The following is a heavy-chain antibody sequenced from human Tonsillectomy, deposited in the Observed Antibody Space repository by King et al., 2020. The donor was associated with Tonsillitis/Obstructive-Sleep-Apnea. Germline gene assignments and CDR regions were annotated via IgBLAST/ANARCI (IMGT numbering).Heavy chain of an antibody. CDR3: ARGRCGDNDYGGNGFDY. J-gene: IGHJ4*02. Sequence: VQLVESGGGVVRPGGSLRLSCAASVFTFDDYGMSWVRQAPGKGLEWVTGNNWNGVSTGYADSLKGRFTISRENAKNSLYLQMNSLRAEDTALYYCARGRCGDNDYGGNGFDYWGQGTLDTVSS. CDR1: VFTFDDYG. D-gene: IGHD4-23*01. V-gene: IGHV3-20*04. CDR2: NNWNGVST.